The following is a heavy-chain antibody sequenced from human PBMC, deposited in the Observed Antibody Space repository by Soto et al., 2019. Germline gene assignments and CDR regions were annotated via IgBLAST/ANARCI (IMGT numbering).Heavy chain of an antibody. D-gene: IGHD3-3*01. CDR2: IYYSGST. V-gene: IGHV4-59*01. Sequence: PSETLSLTCTVSGCSISSYYWSWIRQPPGKGLEWIGYIYYSGSTNYNPSLKSRVTISVDTSKNQFSLKLSSVTAADTAVYYCARAHYDFWSGYYSYYYYGMDVWGQGTTVTVS. J-gene: IGHJ6*02. CDR1: GCSISSYY. CDR3: ARAHYDFWSGYYSYYYYGMDV.